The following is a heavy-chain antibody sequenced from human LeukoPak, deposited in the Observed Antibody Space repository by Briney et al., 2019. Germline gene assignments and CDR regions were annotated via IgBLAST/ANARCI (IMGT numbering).Heavy chain of an antibody. Sequence: GESLKISCKGSGYSFTSYWIGWVRQMPGKGLEWMGVIYPGDSDTRYSPSFQGQVTILADKSISTAYLQWSSLKASDTAMYYCARQRGYSYGPSYYFDYWGQGTLVTVSS. V-gene: IGHV5-51*01. CDR1: GYSFTSYW. CDR2: IYPGDSDT. J-gene: IGHJ4*02. CDR3: ARQRGYSYGPSYYFDY. D-gene: IGHD5-18*01.